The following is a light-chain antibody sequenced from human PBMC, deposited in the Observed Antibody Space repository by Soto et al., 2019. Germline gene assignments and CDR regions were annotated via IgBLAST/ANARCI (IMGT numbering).Light chain of an antibody. CDR2: DVS. V-gene: IGLV2-14*03. CDR3: SSYRTRSVV. Sequence: QSALTQPASVSGSPGQSITISCTGTSSDIGGYNYVSWYQQHAGKVPKLMIYDVSTRPSGVSNRFSGSKSGNTASLTISGLQAEDEADYYCSSYRTRSVVFGGWTKLTVL. J-gene: IGLJ2*01. CDR1: SSDIGGYNY.